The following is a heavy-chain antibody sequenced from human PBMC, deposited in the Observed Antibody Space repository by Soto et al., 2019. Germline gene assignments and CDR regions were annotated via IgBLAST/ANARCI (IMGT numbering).Heavy chain of an antibody. Sequence: GGSLRLSCAASGFTFDDYAMHWVRQAPGKGLEWVSGISWNSGSIGYADSVKGRFTISRDNAKNSLYLQMNSLRAEDTALYYCAKDILERRGADYWGQGTLVTVSS. J-gene: IGHJ4*02. D-gene: IGHD1-1*01. CDR3: AKDILERRGADY. CDR2: ISWNSGSI. CDR1: GFTFDDYA. V-gene: IGHV3-9*01.